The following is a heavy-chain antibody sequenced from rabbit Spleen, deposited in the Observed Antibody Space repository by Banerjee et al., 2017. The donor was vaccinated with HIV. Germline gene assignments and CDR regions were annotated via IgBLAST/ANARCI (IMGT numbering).Heavy chain of an antibody. CDR3: ARDTGTSFSTYGVDL. CDR1: GFSFSSGYD. Sequence: QQLVESGGGLVKPGASLTLTCKASGFSFSSGYDMCWVRQAPGKGLEWVACAYAGSSGSAYYANWAKGRFTISKTSSTTVTLQMTSLTAADTATYFCARDTGTSFSTYGVDLWGPGTLVTVS. J-gene: IGHJ6*01. D-gene: IGHD8-1*01. V-gene: IGHV1S40*01. CDR2: AYAGSSGSA.